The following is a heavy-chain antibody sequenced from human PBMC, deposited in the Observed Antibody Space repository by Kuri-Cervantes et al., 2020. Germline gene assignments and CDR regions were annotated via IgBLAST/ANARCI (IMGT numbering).Heavy chain of an antibody. CDR1: GFTVSSNY. V-gene: IGHV3-53*05. Sequence: LSLTCAASGFTVSSNYMSWVRQAPGKGLEWVSVIYIGGSTYYADSVKGRFTIPRDNSKNTLYLQMNSLRAEDTAVYYCARDRFRYFDYWGQGTLVTVSS. CDR2: IYIGGST. J-gene: IGHJ4*02. CDR3: ARDRFRYFDY.